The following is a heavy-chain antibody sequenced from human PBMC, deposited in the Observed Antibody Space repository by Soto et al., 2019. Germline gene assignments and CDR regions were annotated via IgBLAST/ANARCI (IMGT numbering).Heavy chain of an antibody. J-gene: IGHJ6*02. CDR2: TYYRSKWYN. CDR1: GDSVSSNSAA. CDR3: ASGGAPGSRYYYYGMDV. D-gene: IGHD3-10*01. V-gene: IGHV6-1*01. Sequence: SQTLSLTCVISGDSVSSNSAAWNWIRQSPSRGLEWLGRTYYRSKWYNDYAVSVKSRITINPDTSKNQFSLQLNSVTPEDTAVYYCASGGAPGSRYYYYGMDVWGQGTTVTVSS.